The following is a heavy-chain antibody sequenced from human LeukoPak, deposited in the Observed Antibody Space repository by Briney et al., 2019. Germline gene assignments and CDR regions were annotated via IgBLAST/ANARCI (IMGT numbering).Heavy chain of an antibody. J-gene: IGHJ4*02. CDR1: GFTFSSYS. V-gene: IGHV3-21*01. Sequence: GGSLRLSCAASGFTFSSYSMNWVRQAPGKGLEWVSSISSSSSYIYYADSVKGRFTISRDNAKNSLYLQMNSLRAEDTAVYYCARDPPMYYDILTGYPADYWGQGTLVTVSS. CDR2: ISSSSSYI. CDR3: ARDPPMYYDILTGYPADY. D-gene: IGHD3-9*01.